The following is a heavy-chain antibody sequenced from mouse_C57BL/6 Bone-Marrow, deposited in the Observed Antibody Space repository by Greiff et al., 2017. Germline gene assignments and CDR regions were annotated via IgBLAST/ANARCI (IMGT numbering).Heavy chain of an antibody. CDR3: AIGRLRQAWFAY. Sequence: QVQLKQPGAELVKPGASVKVSCKASGYTFTSYWMHWVKQRPGQGLEWIGRIHPSDSDTNYNQKFKGKATLTVDKSSSTAYMKLSSLTSEDSAVYYCAIGRLRQAWFAYWGQGTLVTVSA. D-gene: IGHD2-4*01. CDR1: GYTFTSYW. J-gene: IGHJ3*01. V-gene: IGHV1-74*01. CDR2: IHPSDSDT.